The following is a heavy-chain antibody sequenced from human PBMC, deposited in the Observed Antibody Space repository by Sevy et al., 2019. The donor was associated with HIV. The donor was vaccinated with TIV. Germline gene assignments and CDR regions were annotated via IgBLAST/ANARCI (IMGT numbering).Heavy chain of an antibody. Sequence: GGSLRLSCAASGFTFSSYGMHWVRQAPGKGPEWVAVISYDGSNKYYGDSVKGRFTISRDKSKSTLYLQMKSLRAEDTAVYYCARVGYCRGGTCFSGFYYAMDVWGQGTTVTVSS. CDR2: ISYDGSNK. CDR3: ARVGYCRGGTCFSGFYYAMDV. CDR1: GFTFSSYG. J-gene: IGHJ6*02. V-gene: IGHV3-30*03. D-gene: IGHD2-15*01.